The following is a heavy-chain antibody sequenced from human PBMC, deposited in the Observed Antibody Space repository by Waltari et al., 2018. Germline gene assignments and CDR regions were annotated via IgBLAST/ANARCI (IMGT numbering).Heavy chain of an antibody. V-gene: IGHV3-7*01. D-gene: IGHD2-15*01. CDR2: IKQDGIEK. CDR1: GFTFSSYW. Sequence: EVQLVESGGGLVQPEGSLRLSCAASGFTFSSYWMSWVRQAPGKGLEWVANIKQDGIEKYYVDSVKGRFTISRDNAKNSLYLQMNSLRAEDTAVYYCARDNDCSGGSCYSRVYYYYYMDVWGKGTTVTVSS. CDR3: ARDNDCSGGSCYSRVYYYYYMDV. J-gene: IGHJ6*03.